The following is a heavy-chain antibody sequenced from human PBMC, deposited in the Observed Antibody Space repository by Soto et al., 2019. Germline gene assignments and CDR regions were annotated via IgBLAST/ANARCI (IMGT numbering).Heavy chain of an antibody. Sequence: EVQLLESGGGLVQPGGSLRLSCTASGFTFRTYAMSWVRQAPGKGLKWVSTLSGGGDTAYYADSVNGRFTISSDNSKSTLYLQMTSLGADDTAVYYCATHYSDHVSGSYHLWGQGTLLTVSS. D-gene: IGHD3-16*01. CDR3: ATHYSDHVSGSYHL. V-gene: IGHV3-23*01. CDR1: GFTFRTYA. CDR2: LSGGGDTA. J-gene: IGHJ4*02.